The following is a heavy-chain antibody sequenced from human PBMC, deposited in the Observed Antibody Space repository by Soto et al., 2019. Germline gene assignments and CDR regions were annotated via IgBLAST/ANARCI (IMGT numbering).Heavy chain of an antibody. Sequence: EGSLRVSCAASGFIVSSNYMSWVRQAPGTGRGVVSVIYSGGSTYYADSVKGRFTISRDNSKNTLYLQMNSLRAEDTAVYYCARKSIAAPDYYYCGKDVWGQVPKVTFS. CDR2: IYSGGST. V-gene: IGHV3-53*01. D-gene: IGHD6-6*01. CDR1: GFIVSSNY. J-gene: IGHJ6*02. CDR3: ARKSIAAPDYYYCGKDV.